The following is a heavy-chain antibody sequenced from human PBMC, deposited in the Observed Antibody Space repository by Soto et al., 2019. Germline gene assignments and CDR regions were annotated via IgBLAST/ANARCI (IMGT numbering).Heavy chain of an antibody. J-gene: IGHJ5*02. V-gene: IGHV2-70*01. CDR2: IDWNDDK. D-gene: IGHD4-17*01. CDR3: ARSTTVGARRSWFDP. CDR1: GFTLTTSEMC. Sequence: PTLVNPTQTLTLTCTFSGFTLTTSEMCLSLIRQPPGKALEWLALIDWNDDKYYSLSLKTRRTISKDTSKNQVVLTMTNMDPVDTSTYYCARSTTVGARRSWFDPWGQGTLVTVS.